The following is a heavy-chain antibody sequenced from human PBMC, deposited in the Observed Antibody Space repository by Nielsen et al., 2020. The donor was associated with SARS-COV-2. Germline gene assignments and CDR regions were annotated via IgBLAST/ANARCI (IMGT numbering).Heavy chain of an antibody. CDR1: GFTFDDYG. CDR3: AKVGGIRFGAEYDAFDI. D-gene: IGHD3-10*01. CDR2: INWNSGSI. J-gene: IGHJ3*02. Sequence: GESLKISCAASGFTFDDYGMSWVRQAPGKGLEWVSGINWNSGSIGYADSVKGRFTISRDNAKNSLYLQMNSLRAEDTALYYCAKVGGIRFGAEYDAFDIWGQGTMVTVSS. V-gene: IGHV3-20*04.